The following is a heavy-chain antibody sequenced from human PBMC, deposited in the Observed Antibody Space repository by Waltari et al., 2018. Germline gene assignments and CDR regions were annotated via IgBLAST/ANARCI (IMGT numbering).Heavy chain of an antibody. J-gene: IGHJ5*02. CDR1: YYSIRSGYF. CDR2: ISHSANT. CDR3: VRDLGGSGNSWFDA. Sequence: QVQLQESGPGQARPSETLSIHCIVSYYSIRSGYFWGWIRPPPGKGLQWIGSISHSANTYYNPSLKSRVSMSVDTSKNQFALKMTSVTAADTAIYYCVRDLGGSGNSWFDAWGQGTLVTVSS. D-gene: IGHD3-10*01. V-gene: IGHV4-38-2*02.